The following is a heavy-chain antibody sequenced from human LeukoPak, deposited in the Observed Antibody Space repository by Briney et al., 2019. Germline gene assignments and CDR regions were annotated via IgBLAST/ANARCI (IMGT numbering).Heavy chain of an antibody. Sequence: GASVTVSCKASGGSFSSYAISWVRQAPGHGREWMGRIIPIFGTANYAQKFQGRVTITTDESTSTAYMELSSLRSEDTAVYYCAGGGDYVDYWGQGTLVTVSS. J-gene: IGHJ4*02. CDR1: GGSFSSYA. CDR3: AGGGDYVDY. V-gene: IGHV1-69*05. CDR2: IIPIFGTA.